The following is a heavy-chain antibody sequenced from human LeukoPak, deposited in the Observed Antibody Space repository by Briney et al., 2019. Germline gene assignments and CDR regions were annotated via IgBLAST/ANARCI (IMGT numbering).Heavy chain of an antibody. J-gene: IGHJ5*02. V-gene: IGHV4-61*02. Sequence: SETLSLTCTVSGGSISSGSYYWSWIRQPAGKGLEWIGRIYTSGSTNYNPSLKSRVTISVDTSKNQFSLKLSSVTAADTAVYYCAREARFLEWSLDWFDPWGQGTLVTVSS. CDR2: IYTSGST. CDR3: AREARFLEWSLDWFDP. CDR1: GGSISSGSYY. D-gene: IGHD3-3*01.